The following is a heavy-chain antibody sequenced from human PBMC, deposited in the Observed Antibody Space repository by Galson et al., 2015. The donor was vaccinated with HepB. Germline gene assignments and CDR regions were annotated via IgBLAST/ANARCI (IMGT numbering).Heavy chain of an antibody. V-gene: IGHV3-7*01. Sequence: SLRLSCAAPGFTLRNYWMSWVRQAPGKGLEWVANINADGSEKYYVDSVRGRFTISRDNAENSVSLQMNSLRAEDTAVYYCARARRHSTPDPHHFDYWGQGSLVTVSS. CDR2: INADGSEK. D-gene: IGHD6-13*01. CDR3: ARARRHSTPDPHHFDY. J-gene: IGHJ4*02. CDR1: GFTLRNYW.